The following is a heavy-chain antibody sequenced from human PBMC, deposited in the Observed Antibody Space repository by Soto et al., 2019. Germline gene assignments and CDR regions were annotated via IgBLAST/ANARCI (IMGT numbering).Heavy chain of an antibody. J-gene: IGHJ6*02. D-gene: IGHD2-2*01. Sequence: QVQLVQSGAEVKKPGSSLKVSCKASGGTFTNYAFSWVRQAPGQGLEWMGGIIPVFGTPDYAQKFHGRVTITADESTRTASMGLSSLRSDDTAVYYCARERSVGYCITTTCPKPFYYYAMDVWGQGTTVTVSS. CDR1: GGTFTNYA. CDR3: ARERSVGYCITTTCPKPFYYYAMDV. CDR2: IIPVFGTP. V-gene: IGHV1-69*12.